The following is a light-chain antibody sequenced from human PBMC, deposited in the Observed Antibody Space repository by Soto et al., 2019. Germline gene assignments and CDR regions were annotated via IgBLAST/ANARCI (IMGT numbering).Light chain of an antibody. J-gene: IGKJ1*01. Sequence: IVVTQSPCTLSLSPGERATLSCRASQSVSSDYLAWYQQKPGQAPRLLIYGASSRATDIPDRFSGRGSGTDFTLTVSSLEPEDFAVYYCQQYGSSPQTFGQGTKVDIK. CDR3: QQYGSSPQT. CDR1: QSVSSDY. CDR2: GAS. V-gene: IGKV3-20*01.